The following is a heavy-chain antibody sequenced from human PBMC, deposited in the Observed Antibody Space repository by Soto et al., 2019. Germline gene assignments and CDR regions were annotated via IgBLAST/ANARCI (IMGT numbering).Heavy chain of an antibody. V-gene: IGHV3-48*01. D-gene: IGHD2-15*01. J-gene: IGHJ4*02. Sequence: GGSLRLSCAASGFTFSSYAMSWVRQAPGKGLEWVSYISSSSSTIYYADSVKGRFTISRDNAKNSLYLQMNSLRAEDTAVYYCARDRIEYCSGGSCYSFFDYWGQGTLVTVSS. CDR1: GFTFSSYA. CDR3: ARDRIEYCSGGSCYSFFDY. CDR2: ISSSSSTI.